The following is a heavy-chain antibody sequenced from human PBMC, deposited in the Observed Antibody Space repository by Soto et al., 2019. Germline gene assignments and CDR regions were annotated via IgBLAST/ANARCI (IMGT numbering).Heavy chain of an antibody. Sequence: PGGSLRLSCETSGFTFSSYAMSWVRQAPGKGLEWVSGISGSGDGRYYADSVKGRFTISRDNSKNTLYLQMNSLRAEDTAVYYCASRESDAAAGTDWFDPWGQGTLVTVSS. CDR2: ISGSGDGR. CDR1: GFTFSSYA. J-gene: IGHJ5*02. CDR3: ASRESDAAAGTDWFDP. V-gene: IGHV3-23*01. D-gene: IGHD6-13*01.